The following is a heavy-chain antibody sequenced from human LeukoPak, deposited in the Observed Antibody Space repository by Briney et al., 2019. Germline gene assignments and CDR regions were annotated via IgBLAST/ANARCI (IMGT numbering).Heavy chain of an antibody. CDR3: ARRMAAAGVIDY. Sequence: PGGSLRLSCAASGFTFSRYWMHWVRQAPGEGLMWVSRINTDGSSTTYAASVKGRFTMSRDNAKSTLFLQMNSLRAEDTAVYYCARRMAAAGVIDYWGQGTLVTVSS. D-gene: IGHD6-13*01. V-gene: IGHV3-74*01. CDR1: GFTFSRYW. J-gene: IGHJ4*02. CDR2: INTDGSST.